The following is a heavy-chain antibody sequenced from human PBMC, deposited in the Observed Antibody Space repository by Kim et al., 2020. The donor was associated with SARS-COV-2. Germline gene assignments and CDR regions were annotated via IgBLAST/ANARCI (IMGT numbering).Heavy chain of an antibody. V-gene: IGHV3-43*02. D-gene: IGHD6-13*01. J-gene: IGHJ4*02. CDR2: ISGDGGST. Sequence: GGSLRLSCAASGFTFDDYAMHWVRQAPGKGLEWVSLISGDGGSTYYADSVKGRFTISRDNSKNSLYLQMNSLRTEDTALYYCAKDISSSWSGEYDYWGQGTLVTVSS. CDR1: GFTFDDYA. CDR3: AKDISSSWSGEYDY.